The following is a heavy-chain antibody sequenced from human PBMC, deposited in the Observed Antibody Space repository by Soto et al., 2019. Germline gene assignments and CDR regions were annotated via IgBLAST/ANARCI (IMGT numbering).Heavy chain of an antibody. CDR2: IYYSGST. V-gene: IGHV4-30-4*01. Sequence: TLSLTCTVSGGSISSGDYYWSWIRQPPGKGLEWIGYIYYSGSTYYNPSLKSRVTISVDTSKNQFSLKLSSVTAADTAVYYCAKVRGYNHYYYYGMDVWGQGTTVTVSS. CDR3: AKVRGYNHYYYYGMDV. D-gene: IGHD5-12*01. CDR1: GGSISSGDYY. J-gene: IGHJ6*02.